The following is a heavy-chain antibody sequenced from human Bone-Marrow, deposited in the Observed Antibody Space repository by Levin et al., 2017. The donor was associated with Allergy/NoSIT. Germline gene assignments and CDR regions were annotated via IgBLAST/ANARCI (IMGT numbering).Heavy chain of an antibody. D-gene: IGHD6-13*01. Sequence: SETLSLTCTVSGGSISSSSYYWGWIRQPPGKGLEWIGSIYYSGSTYYNPSLKSRVTISVDTSKNQFSLKLSSVTAADTAVYYCARHSSSWYCDYWGQGTLVTVSS. CDR2: IYYSGST. J-gene: IGHJ4*02. CDR3: ARHSSSWYCDY. V-gene: IGHV4-39*01. CDR1: GGSISSSSYY.